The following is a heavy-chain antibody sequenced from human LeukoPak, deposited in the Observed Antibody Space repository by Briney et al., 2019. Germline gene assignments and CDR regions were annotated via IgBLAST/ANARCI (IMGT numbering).Heavy chain of an antibody. J-gene: IGHJ4*02. V-gene: IGHV1-2*02. CDR2: INPNSGGT. CDR3: ARAWSQWEPELGEYYFDY. CDR1: GYTFTGYY. D-gene: IGHD1-26*01. Sequence: ASVKVSCKASGYTFTGYYMHWVRQAPGQGLEWMGWINPNSGGTNYAQKFQGRVTMTRDTSISTAYMELSRLRSEDTAVYYCARAWSQWEPELGEYYFDYWGQGTLVTVSS.